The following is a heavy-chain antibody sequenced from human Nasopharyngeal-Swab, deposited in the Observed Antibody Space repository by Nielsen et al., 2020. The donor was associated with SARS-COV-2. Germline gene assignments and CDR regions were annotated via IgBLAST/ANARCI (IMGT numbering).Heavy chain of an antibody. CDR1: GFTFSSYA. Sequence: GGSLRLSCSASGFTFSSYAMHWVRQAPGKGLEYVSAISSNGGSTYYADSVKGRFTISRDNSKNTLYLQMSGLRAEDTAVYYCVKSQRGWGVTRGYFDYWGQGTLATVSS. D-gene: IGHD3-16*01. CDR2: ISSNGGST. J-gene: IGHJ4*02. CDR3: VKSQRGWGVTRGYFDY. V-gene: IGHV3-64D*06.